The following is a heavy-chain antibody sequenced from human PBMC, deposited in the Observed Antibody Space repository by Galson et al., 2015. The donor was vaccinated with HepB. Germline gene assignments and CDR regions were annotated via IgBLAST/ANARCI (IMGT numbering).Heavy chain of an antibody. V-gene: IGHV1-18*01. CDR1: GYTFSNYR. CDR2: ISVYNGDT. Sequence: SVKVSCKASGYTFSNYRLSWVRQAPGQGLEWMGWISVYNGDTKSARKVQGRVTMTTDKPTRTAYMELRSLTSGDTAVYYCARESLTGWSLDYCGQGTPVTVSA. CDR3: ARESLTGWSLDY. J-gene: IGHJ4*02. D-gene: IGHD3-9*01.